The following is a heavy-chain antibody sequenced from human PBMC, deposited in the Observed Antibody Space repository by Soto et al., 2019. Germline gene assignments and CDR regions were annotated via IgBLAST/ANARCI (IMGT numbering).Heavy chain of an antibody. CDR1: GFTFSSYY. J-gene: IGHJ4*02. CDR3: ARDPVTSD. Sequence: LRLSCAASGFTFSSYYISWVRQAPGKGLEWVGNIKGDGNDAHYLDSVKGRFTISSDNAEHSIYLQMNNLRVEDTAMYYCARDPVTSDWGQGTLVTVPQ. V-gene: IGHV3-7*03. CDR2: IKGDGNDA.